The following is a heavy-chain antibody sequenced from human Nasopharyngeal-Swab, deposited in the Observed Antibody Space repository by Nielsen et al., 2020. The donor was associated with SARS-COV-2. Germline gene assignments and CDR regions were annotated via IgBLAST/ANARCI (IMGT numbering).Heavy chain of an antibody. CDR2: TSWNSGSI. V-gene: IGHV3-9*01. D-gene: IGHD3-10*01. CDR3: AKDTFHYYGDYYGMDV. Sequence: SLKISCAASGFTFDDYAMHWVRQAPGKGLEWVSGTSWNSGSIGYADSVKGRFTISRDNAKNSLYLQMNSLRAEDTALYYCAKDTFHYYGDYYGMDVWGQGTTVTVSS. J-gene: IGHJ6*02. CDR1: GFTFDDYA.